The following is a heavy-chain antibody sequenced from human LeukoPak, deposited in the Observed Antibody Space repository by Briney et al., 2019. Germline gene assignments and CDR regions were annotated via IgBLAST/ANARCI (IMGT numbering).Heavy chain of an antibody. J-gene: IGHJ4*02. CDR1: GFTFCSYA. V-gene: IGHV3-23*01. CDR2: ISGSGGST. D-gene: IGHD2-2*01. Sequence: GGPLRLSCAASGFTFCSYAMSWVRQAPGKGLEWVSAISGSGGSTYYADSVKGRFTISRDNSKNTLYLQMNSLRAEDTAVYYCAKDFVVVPAAHVDYWGQGTLVTVSS. CDR3: AKDFVVVPAAHVDY.